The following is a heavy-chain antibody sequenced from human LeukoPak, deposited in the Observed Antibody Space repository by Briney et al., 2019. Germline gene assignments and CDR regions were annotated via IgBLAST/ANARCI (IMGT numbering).Heavy chain of an antibody. CDR3: ARDQRFAFDY. V-gene: IGHV3-48*02. CDR2: IRTSAASAYNT. D-gene: IGHD3-16*01. CDR1: GFTFTDYP. Sequence: GGSLRLSCAASGFTFTDYPMNWVRQAPGRGLEWAANIRTSAASAYNTNYADSVQGRVIISRDDAKKTLYLHMNGLRDDDTAVYYCARDQRFAFDYWGQGILVTVSS. J-gene: IGHJ4*02.